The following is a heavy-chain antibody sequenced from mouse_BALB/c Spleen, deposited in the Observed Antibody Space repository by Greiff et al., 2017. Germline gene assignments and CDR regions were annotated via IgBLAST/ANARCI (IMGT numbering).Heavy chain of an antibody. CDR3: ARAPYYYGSSYAMDY. J-gene: IGHJ4*01. CDR2: IWAGGST. V-gene: IGHV2-9*02. D-gene: IGHD1-1*01. CDR1: GFSLTSYG. Sequence: LQESGPGLVAPSQSLSITCTVSGFSLTSYGVHWVRQPPGKGLEWLGVIWAGGSTNYNSALMSRLSISKDNSKSQVFLKMNSLQTDDTAMYYCARAPYYYGSSYAMDYWGQGTSVTVSS.